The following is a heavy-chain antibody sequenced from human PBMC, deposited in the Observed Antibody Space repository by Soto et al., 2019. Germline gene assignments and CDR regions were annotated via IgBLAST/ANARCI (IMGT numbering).Heavy chain of an antibody. CDR3: ASLQPPKRWPSYYYYGMDV. Sequence: GGSLRLSCAASGFTFSSYSMNWVRQAPGKGLEWVSSISSSSSYIYYADSVKGRFTISRDNAKNSLYLQMNSLRAEDTAVYYCASLQPPKRWPSYYYYGMDVWGQGTTVTVSS. CDR2: ISSSSSYI. D-gene: IGHD4-17*01. J-gene: IGHJ6*02. CDR1: GFTFSSYS. V-gene: IGHV3-21*01.